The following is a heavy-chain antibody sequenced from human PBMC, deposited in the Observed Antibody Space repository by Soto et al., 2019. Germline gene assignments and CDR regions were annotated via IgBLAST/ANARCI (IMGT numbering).Heavy chain of an antibody. J-gene: IGHJ6*02. V-gene: IGHV3-30*18. CDR1: GFTFSSYG. D-gene: IGHD5-12*01. CDR3: AKAKWRTNYYYYGMDV. Sequence: GGSLRLSCAASGFTFSSYGMHLVRQAPGKGLEWVAVISYDGSNKYYADSVKGRFTISRDNSKNTLYLQMNSLRAEDTAVYYCAKAKWRTNYYYYGMDVWGQGTTVTVSS. CDR2: ISYDGSNK.